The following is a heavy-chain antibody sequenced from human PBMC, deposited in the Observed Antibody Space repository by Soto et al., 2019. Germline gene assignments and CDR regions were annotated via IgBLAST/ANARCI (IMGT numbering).Heavy chain of an antibody. J-gene: IGHJ6*02. CDR3: ARGADVVVPAAVVGGYYYGMDV. CDR2: INPNSGGT. CDR1: GYTFTGYY. Sequence: ASVKVSCKASGYTFTGYYMHWVRQAPGQGLEWMGWINPNSGGTNYAQKFQGRVTMTRDTSISTAHMELSRLRSDDTAVYYCARGADVVVPAAVVGGYYYGMDVWGQGTTVTVSS. D-gene: IGHD2-2*01. V-gene: IGHV1-2*02.